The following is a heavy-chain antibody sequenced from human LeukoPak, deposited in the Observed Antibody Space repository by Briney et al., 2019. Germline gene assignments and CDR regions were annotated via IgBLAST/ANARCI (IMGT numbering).Heavy chain of an antibody. D-gene: IGHD3/OR15-3a*01. Sequence: SETLSLTCTVSGGSISSYYWSWIRQPPGKGLERIGSIYYSGNTYYNASLKSQVSISIDTSKNQFSLKLTSVTAADTAVYYCARQTGSGLFILPGGQGTLVTVSS. V-gene: IGHV4-59*04. J-gene: IGHJ4*02. CDR1: GGSISSYY. CDR3: ARQTGSGLFILP. CDR2: IYYSGNT.